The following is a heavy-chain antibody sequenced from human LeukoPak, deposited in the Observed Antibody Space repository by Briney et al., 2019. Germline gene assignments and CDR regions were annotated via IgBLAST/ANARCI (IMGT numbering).Heavy chain of an antibody. CDR1: GFTFSSYS. D-gene: IGHD6-6*01. V-gene: IGHV3-48*04. CDR3: ARDEYSSSFGIDY. J-gene: IGHJ4*02. CDR2: ISSSSITI. Sequence: GGSLRLSCAASGFTFSSYSLNWVRQAPGKGLEWVSFISSSSITIYYADSVKGRFTISRDNAKNSLYLQMNSLRSDDTAVYYCARDEYSSSFGIDYWGQGTLVTVSS.